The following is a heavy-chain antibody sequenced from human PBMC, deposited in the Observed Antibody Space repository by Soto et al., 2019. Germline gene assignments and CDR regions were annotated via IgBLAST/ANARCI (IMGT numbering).Heavy chain of an antibody. CDR1: GCSINSGGCF. Sequence: AXETLSLTCTVSGCSINSGGCFWTWVRQHPGKGLEWIGYMYNSGTTYYTSSLKSRVNISGDTSKNQFSLRLSSVTAADTAVYYCARAKGRSFFDYRGQEALVTAPQ. J-gene: IGHJ4*02. D-gene: IGHD1-26*01. CDR3: ARAKGRSFFDY. CDR2: MYNSGTT. V-gene: IGHV4-31*03.